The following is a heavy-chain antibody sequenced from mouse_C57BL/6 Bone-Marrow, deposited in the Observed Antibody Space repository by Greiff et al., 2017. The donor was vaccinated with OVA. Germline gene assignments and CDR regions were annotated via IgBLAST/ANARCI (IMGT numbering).Heavy chain of an antibody. CDR1: GLNIKDDY. V-gene: IGHV14-4*01. CDR2: IDPENGDA. CDR3: TMGTRCYFDV. Sequence: VQLQQSGAELVRPGASVTLSCTASGLNIKDDYMHWVKQRPEQGLEWIGWIDPENGDAEYASKFHIKAKRTSDTSSNTAYLQLGSLTSEYTADYYCTMGTRCYFDVWGTGTTVTVSS. D-gene: IGHD3-3*01. J-gene: IGHJ1*03.